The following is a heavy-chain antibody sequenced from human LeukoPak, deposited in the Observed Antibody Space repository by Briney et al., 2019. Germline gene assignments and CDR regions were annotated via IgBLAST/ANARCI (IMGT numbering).Heavy chain of an antibody. V-gene: IGHV3-74*01. D-gene: IGHD6-19*01. Sequence: GGSLRLSCAASGFTFSSYWMHWVRQAPGKGLVWVSRINSDGSSTSYADSVKGRFTISRDNAKNTLYLQMNSLRAEDTAVYYCARGYSSGWSKYYFDYWGQGTLVTVSS. J-gene: IGHJ4*02. CDR3: ARGYSSGWSKYYFDY. CDR1: GFTFSSYW. CDR2: INSDGSST.